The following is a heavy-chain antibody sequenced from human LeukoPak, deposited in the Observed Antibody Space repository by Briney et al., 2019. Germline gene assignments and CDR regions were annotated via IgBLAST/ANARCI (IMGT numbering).Heavy chain of an antibody. V-gene: IGHV5-51*01. Sequence: GESLKISCQGSGYSFSNYWLAWVRQMPGKGLEWMGSIYPGDSDTRYSPSFQGQVTISVDKSISTAYLQWSSLKASDSAMYYCARLGGGYYDVLTGYPREYYFDYWGQGTLVTVSS. D-gene: IGHD3-9*01. CDR1: GYSFSNYW. CDR3: ARLGGGYYDVLTGYPREYYFDY. J-gene: IGHJ4*02. CDR2: IYPGDSDT.